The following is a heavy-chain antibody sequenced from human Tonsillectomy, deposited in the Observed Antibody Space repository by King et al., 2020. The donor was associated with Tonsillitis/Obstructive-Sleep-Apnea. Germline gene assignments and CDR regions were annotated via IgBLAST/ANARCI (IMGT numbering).Heavy chain of an antibody. J-gene: IGHJ4*02. Sequence: VQLQESGPGLVKPSETLSLTCTVSGCSLSSGSYYLVLIRQPPGKGLEWIGCFSYTGPTSYNPSLKSRVTISVDTSKNQFSLKLTSVTAADTAVYYCARGVLYWGQGTLVTVSS. CDR3: ARGVLY. CDR1: GCSLSSGSYY. CDR2: FSYTGPT. V-gene: IGHV4-61*01.